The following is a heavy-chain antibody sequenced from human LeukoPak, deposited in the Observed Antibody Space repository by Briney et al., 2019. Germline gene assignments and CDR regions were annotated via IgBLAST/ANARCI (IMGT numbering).Heavy chain of an antibody. D-gene: IGHD3-22*01. Sequence: PSETLSLTCTVSGVSISSYYWSWIRQPPGKGLEWIGYIYYSGSTNYNPSLKSRVTISVDTSKNQFSLKLSSVTAADTAVYYCARDQGSYDSSGYLYYYYMDVWGKGTTVTVSS. V-gene: IGHV4-59*01. CDR1: GVSISSYY. J-gene: IGHJ6*03. CDR3: ARDQGSYDSSGYLYYYYMDV. CDR2: IYYSGST.